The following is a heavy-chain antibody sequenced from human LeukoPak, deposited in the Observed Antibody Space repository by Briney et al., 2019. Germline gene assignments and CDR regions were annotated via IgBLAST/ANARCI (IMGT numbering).Heavy chain of an antibody. J-gene: IGHJ2*01. Sequence: ASETLSLTCAVYGGSFSGYYWSWIRQPPGKGLEWIGEINHSGSINCNPSLKSRVTISVDTSKNQFSLKLSSVTAADPAVYYCAQGPLFDLWGRGTLVTVSS. V-gene: IGHV4-34*01. CDR1: GGSFSGYY. CDR3: AQGPLFDL. CDR2: INHSGSI.